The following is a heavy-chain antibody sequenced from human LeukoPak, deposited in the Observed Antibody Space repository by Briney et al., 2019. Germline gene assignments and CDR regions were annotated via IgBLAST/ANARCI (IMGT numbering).Heavy chain of an antibody. J-gene: IGHJ4*02. CDR3: ATETIGRHYDY. Sequence: GGSLRLSCAASGFTFSSYEMNWVRQAPGKGLEWVSYISSSGSTIYYADSVKGRFTISRDNAKNSLYLQMNSLRAEDTAVYYCATETIGRHYDYWGQGTLLTVSS. CDR1: GFTFSSYE. CDR2: ISSSGSTI. V-gene: IGHV3-48*03. D-gene: IGHD1-14*01.